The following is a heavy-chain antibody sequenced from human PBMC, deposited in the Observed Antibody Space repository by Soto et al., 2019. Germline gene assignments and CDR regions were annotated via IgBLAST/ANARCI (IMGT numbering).Heavy chain of an antibody. CDR1: GFTFSSYG. J-gene: IGHJ4*02. Sequence: GGSLRLSCAASGFTFSSYGMHWVRQAPGKGLEWVAVISYDGSNKYYADSVKGRFTISRDNSKNTLYLQMNSLRAEDTAVYYCAKGGTMVRGVIITSYIEYWGQGTLVTVSS. CDR3: AKGGTMVRGVIITSYIEY. CDR2: ISYDGSNK. V-gene: IGHV3-30*18. D-gene: IGHD3-10*01.